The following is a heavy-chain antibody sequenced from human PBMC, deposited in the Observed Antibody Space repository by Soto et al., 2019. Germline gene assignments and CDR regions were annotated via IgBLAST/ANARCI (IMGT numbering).Heavy chain of an antibody. CDR3: ARTFYFDRSGMDV. CDR1: EFTFSSYV. D-gene: IGHD3-22*01. Sequence: GGSLRLSCEASEFTFSSYVMHWVRQAPGKGLEWVAAISYDGNDKYYAESVEGRFTLSRDNSKNTLYLQMNSLRAEDTAVYYCARTFYFDRSGMDVWGQGTTVTVSS. CDR2: ISYDGNDK. V-gene: IGHV3-30-3*01. J-gene: IGHJ6*02.